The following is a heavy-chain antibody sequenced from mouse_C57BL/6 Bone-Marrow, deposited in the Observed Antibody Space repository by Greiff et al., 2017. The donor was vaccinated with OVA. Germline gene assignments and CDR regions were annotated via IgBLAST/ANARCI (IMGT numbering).Heavy chain of an antibody. CDR3: ARSGYRGMDY. Sequence: VQLQESGAELARPGASVKLSCKASGYTFTSYGISWVKQRTGQGLEWIGEIYPRSGNTYYNEKFKGKATLTADKSSSTAYMELRSLTSEDSAVYFCARSGYRGMDYWGQGTSVTVSS. D-gene: IGHD2-14*01. CDR1: GYTFTSYG. V-gene: IGHV1-81*01. J-gene: IGHJ4*01. CDR2: IYPRSGNT.